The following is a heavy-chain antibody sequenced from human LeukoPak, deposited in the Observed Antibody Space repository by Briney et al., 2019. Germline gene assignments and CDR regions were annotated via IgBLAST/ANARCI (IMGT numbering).Heavy chain of an antibody. CDR2: ISSSSSYT. Sequence: GGSLRLSSAASGFTFSDYYMSWIRQAPGKGLEWVSYISSSSSYTNYADSVKGRFTISRDNAKNSLYLQMNSLRAEDTAVYYCARDRTTYYYDSSGYPPYFDYWGQGTLVTVSS. CDR1: GFTFSDYY. D-gene: IGHD3-22*01. CDR3: ARDRTTYYYDSSGYPPYFDY. V-gene: IGHV3-11*06. J-gene: IGHJ4*02.